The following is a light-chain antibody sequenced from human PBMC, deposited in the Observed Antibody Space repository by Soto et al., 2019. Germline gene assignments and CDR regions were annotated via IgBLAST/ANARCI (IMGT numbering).Light chain of an antibody. Sequence: EILMTQSPATLSVSPGERATLSCRASQSVSSNLAWYQQKPGQAPRLLIYGASTRATGIPARFSGSGSGTEFTLTISSLQSEDFAVYYCQQRSNWPTFGGGTKVDIK. CDR1: QSVSSN. CDR3: QQRSNWPT. J-gene: IGKJ4*01. V-gene: IGKV3-15*01. CDR2: GAS.